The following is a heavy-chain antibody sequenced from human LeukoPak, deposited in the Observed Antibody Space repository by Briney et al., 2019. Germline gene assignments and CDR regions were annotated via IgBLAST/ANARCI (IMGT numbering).Heavy chain of an antibody. D-gene: IGHD6-19*01. Sequence: SETLSLTCAVYGGSFSGYYWSWIRQPPGSRLEWIGEINHSGSTNYNPSLKSRVTISVDTSKNQFSLKLSSVTAADTAVYYCARADRRSGWTFDYWGQGTLVTVSS. CDR2: INHSGST. V-gene: IGHV4-34*01. CDR3: ARADRRSGWTFDY. CDR1: GGSFSGYY. J-gene: IGHJ4*02.